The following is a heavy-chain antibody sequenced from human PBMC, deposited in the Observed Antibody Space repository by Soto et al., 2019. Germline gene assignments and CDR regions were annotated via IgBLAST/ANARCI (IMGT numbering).Heavy chain of an antibody. D-gene: IGHD3-3*01. CDR2: IYYSGST. J-gene: IGHJ5*02. CDR3: AKAYDFWSGYATNWFDP. CDR1: GGSISSYC. V-gene: IGHV4-59*01. Sequence: SETLSLTCTVSGGSISSYCWSWIRQPPGKGLEWIGYIYYSGSTNYNPSLKSRVTISVDTSKNQFSLKLSSVTAADTAVYYCAKAYDFWSGYATNWFDPWGQGTLVTVSS.